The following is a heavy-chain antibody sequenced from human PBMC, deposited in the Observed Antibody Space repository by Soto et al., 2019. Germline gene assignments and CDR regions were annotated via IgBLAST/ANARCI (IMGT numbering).Heavy chain of an antibody. CDR3: ARRSASYGS. D-gene: IGHD1-26*01. CDR2: IHYSGST. V-gene: IGHV4-39*01. Sequence: QVQLQESGPGLVKPSETLSLTCSVSGGSISSGGYYWGWIRQPPGKGLEWIGSIHYSGSTYYNASLKSRVTISVDTSKNQFSLKLSAVSAADTAVYYCARRSASYGSWGQGTLVTVSS. CDR1: GGSISSGGYY. J-gene: IGHJ4*02.